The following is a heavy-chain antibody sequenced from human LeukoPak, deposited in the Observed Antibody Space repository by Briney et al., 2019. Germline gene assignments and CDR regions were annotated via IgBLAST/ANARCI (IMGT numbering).Heavy chain of an antibody. CDR1: GFTFSSYW. Sequence: TGGSLRLSRVVSGFTFSSYWMHWVRQAPGKGLVWVSRLSPDGGTIDYSDSVRGRFTISRDNAKDTLYLQMNSLRVDDTAVYYCATAGQWRFDSWGLGTLVTVSS. J-gene: IGHJ4*02. CDR2: LSPDGGTI. D-gene: IGHD6-19*01. CDR3: ATAGQWRFDS. V-gene: IGHV3-74*01.